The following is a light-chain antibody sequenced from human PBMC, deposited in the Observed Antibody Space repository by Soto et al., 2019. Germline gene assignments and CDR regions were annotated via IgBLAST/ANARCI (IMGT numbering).Light chain of an antibody. CDR1: QSISSW. CDR3: QQYNNYPYT. J-gene: IGKJ2*01. V-gene: IGKV1-5*03. CDR2: KAS. Sequence: DIQMTQPLSTLSASIGDRVTITCRASQSISSWLAWYQQKPGQAPKLLIYKASSLERGVPSRFSGSGSGTEFTLTISSLQPDDFATYYCQQYNNYPYTLGQGTKVDIK.